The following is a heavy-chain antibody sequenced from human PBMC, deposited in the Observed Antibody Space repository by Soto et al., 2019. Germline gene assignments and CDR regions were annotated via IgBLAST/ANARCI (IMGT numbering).Heavy chain of an antibody. CDR2: IIPILGIA. V-gene: IGHV1-69*02. CDR1: GGTFSSYT. J-gene: IGHJ6*02. CDR3: ALEAAVYYYYYGMDV. Sequence: QVQLVQSGAEVKKPGSSVKVSCKASGGTFSSYTISWVRQAPGQGLEWMGRIIPILGIANYAQKFQGRVTITADKSTXTAYMELSSLRSEDTDVYYCALEAAVYYYYYGMDVWGQGTTVTVSS. D-gene: IGHD6-13*01.